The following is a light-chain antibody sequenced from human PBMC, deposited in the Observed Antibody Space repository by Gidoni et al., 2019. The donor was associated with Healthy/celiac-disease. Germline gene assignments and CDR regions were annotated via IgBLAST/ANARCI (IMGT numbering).Light chain of an antibody. J-gene: IGKJ1*01. CDR3: QQYSNWPPWT. CDR2: GAS. Sequence: EIVMTQSPATLSVSPGERATLPCRASQSVSSNLAWYQQTPGQAPRLLISGASTRATGIPARFSGSGSGTEFTLAISGLQSEDFAVYCCQQYSNWPPWTFGQGTRLEIK. V-gene: IGKV3-15*01. CDR1: QSVSSN.